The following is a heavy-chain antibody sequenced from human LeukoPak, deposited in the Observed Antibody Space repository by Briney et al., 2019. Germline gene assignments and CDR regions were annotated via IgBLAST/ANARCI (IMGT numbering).Heavy chain of an antibody. J-gene: IGHJ4*02. Sequence: GGSLRLSCAASGFTFSSYEMNWVRQAPGKGLEWLSAIRSTGINTYYADSVKGRFTISRDNSKNTLFLQMNSLRAEDTAVYYCAKDLMPAAPTRFDFWGQGTLVTVSS. CDR1: GFTFSSYE. D-gene: IGHD2-2*01. V-gene: IGHV3-23*01. CDR3: AKDLMPAAPTRFDF. CDR2: IRSTGINT.